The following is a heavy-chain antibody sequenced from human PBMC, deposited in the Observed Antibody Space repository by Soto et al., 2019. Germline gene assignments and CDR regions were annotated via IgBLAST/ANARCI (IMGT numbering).Heavy chain of an antibody. CDR3: ARYHDYGDYGGFDY. CDR2: IYYSGST. CDR1: GGCISRYY. J-gene: IGHJ4*02. V-gene: IGHV4-59*08. D-gene: IGHD4-17*01. Sequence: PSETLSLNCPVSGGCISRYYRSWIRQPPGKGLEWIGYIYYSGSTNYNPSLKSRVTISVDTSKNQFSLKLSSVTAADTAVYYCARYHDYGDYGGFDYWGQGTQVTVPS.